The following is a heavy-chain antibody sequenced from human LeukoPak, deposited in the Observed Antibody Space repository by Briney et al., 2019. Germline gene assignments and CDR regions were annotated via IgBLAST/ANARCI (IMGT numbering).Heavy chain of an antibody. Sequence: GGSLRLSCAASGFTFSNYAMSWVRQAPGKGLEWVGRIKSKTDGGTTDYAAPVKGRFTISRDDSKNTLYLQMNSLKTEDTAVYYCTTDYVHYYGSGSYYDRFDYWGQGTLVTVSS. CDR1: GFTFSNYA. D-gene: IGHD3-10*01. CDR2: IKSKTDGGTT. J-gene: IGHJ4*02. V-gene: IGHV3-15*01. CDR3: TTDYVHYYGSGSYYDRFDY.